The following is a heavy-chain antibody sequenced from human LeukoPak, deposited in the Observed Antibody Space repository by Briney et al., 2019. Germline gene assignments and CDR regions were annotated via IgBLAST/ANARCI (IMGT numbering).Heavy chain of an antibody. Sequence: GASVKVSCKASGYTFTSYGISWVRQAPGQGLEWMGWISAYNGNTNYAQKLQGRVTMTTDTSTSTAYMELRSLRSDDTAVYYCARARAGRIAAAGTDGVDWGQGTLVTASS. CDR2: ISAYNGNT. CDR3: ARARAGRIAAAGTDGVD. V-gene: IGHV1-18*01. D-gene: IGHD6-13*01. CDR1: GYTFTSYG. J-gene: IGHJ4*02.